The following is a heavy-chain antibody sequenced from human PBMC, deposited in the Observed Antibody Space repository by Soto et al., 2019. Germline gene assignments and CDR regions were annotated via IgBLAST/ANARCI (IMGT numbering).Heavy chain of an antibody. CDR1: GGSVNTGDNY. CDR3: ARVPLDGMDV. CDR2: IYHTGNT. V-gene: IGHV4-30-4*01. Sequence: HVQLHQSGPRLVKPSQTLSLECSVIGGSVNTGDNYWSWVRQSPGRGLEWIGYIYHTGNTFYNPALENRVTMSVDASKNQFSLTLTSVTAADTAVYFCARVPLDGMDVWGQGTNVTVSS. J-gene: IGHJ6*02.